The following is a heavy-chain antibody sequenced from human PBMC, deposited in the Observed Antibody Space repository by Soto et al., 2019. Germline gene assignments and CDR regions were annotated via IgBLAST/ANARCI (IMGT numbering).Heavy chain of an antibody. Sequence: QVQLQESGPGLVKPSQTLSLTCTVSGGSISSGGYYWSWIRQHPGKGLEWIGYIYYSGSTYYNPSLQSRVTISVDTSKNQFSLKLSSVTAADTAVYYCAGSGYSYWQGGMDVWGQGTTVTVSS. CDR3: AGSGYSYWQGGMDV. D-gene: IGHD5-18*01. V-gene: IGHV4-31*03. CDR2: IYYSGST. CDR1: GGSISSGGYY. J-gene: IGHJ6*02.